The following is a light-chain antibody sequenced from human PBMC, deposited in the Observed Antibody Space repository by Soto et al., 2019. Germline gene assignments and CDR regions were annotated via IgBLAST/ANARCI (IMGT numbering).Light chain of an antibody. CDR2: GAS. V-gene: IGKV3-15*01. J-gene: IGKJ1*01. Sequence: EIVLTQALPTLYTSAILSATLSCKASQSVSTNLAWYQQKPGQAPRHLIYGASTRPTGIPVRCSSSVSGTALTLTIIGLSDEDCAVYFSQEYGSARKFGQGTKVEIK. CDR1: QSVSTN. CDR3: QEYGSARK.